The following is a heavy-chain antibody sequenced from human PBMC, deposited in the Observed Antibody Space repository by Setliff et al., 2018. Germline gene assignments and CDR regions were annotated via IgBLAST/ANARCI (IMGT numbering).Heavy chain of an antibody. V-gene: IGHV1-3*01. Sequence: ASVKVSCKASGCTFSSYSMHWVRQAPGQRLEWMGWINAANENTQYSKKFQGRLTITRDTSANTAYMELSSLRSEDTALYYCARYNWNTNWFDPWGQGTLVTVSS. CDR2: INAANENT. CDR1: GCTFSSYS. CDR3: ARYNWNTNWFDP. D-gene: IGHD1-20*01. J-gene: IGHJ5*02.